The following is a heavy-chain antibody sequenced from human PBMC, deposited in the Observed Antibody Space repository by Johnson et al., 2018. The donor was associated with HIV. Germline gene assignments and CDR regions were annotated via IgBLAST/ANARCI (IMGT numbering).Heavy chain of an antibody. CDR2: ISYDGSNK. Sequence: QVQLIESGGGVVQPGRSLRLSCAASGFTFSSFAIHWVRQAPGKGLEWVAVISYDGSNKYYADSVKGRFTISRDNSKNTLSLQMNSPRVDDTAIYYCARVRAGRENAFDIWGQGTMVTVSS. CDR1: GFTFSSFA. J-gene: IGHJ3*02. V-gene: IGHV3-30*04. D-gene: IGHD1-26*01. CDR3: ARVRAGRENAFDI.